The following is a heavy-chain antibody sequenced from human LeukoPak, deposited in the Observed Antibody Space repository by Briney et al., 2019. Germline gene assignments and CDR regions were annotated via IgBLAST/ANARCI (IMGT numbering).Heavy chain of an antibody. CDR1: GFTFSSYS. Sequence: GGSLRLSYAASGFTFSSYSMNWVRQAPGKGLEWVSSISSSSSYIYYADSVKGRFTISRDNAKNSLHLQMNSLRAEDTAVYYCARDGHSYGYGYYWGQGTLVTVSS. CDR3: ARDGHSYGYGYY. D-gene: IGHD5-18*01. J-gene: IGHJ4*01. CDR2: ISSSSSYI. V-gene: IGHV3-21*01.